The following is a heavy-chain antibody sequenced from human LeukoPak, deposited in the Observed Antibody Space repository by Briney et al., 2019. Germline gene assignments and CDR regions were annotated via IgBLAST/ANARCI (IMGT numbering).Heavy chain of an antibody. Sequence: GASVKVSCKVSGYTLTELSMHWVRQAPGKGIEWMGGFDPEDGETIYSQKFQGRVTMTEDTSTDTAYMELSSLRCEDTAVYYCATEVEYSGSYLYWGQGTLVTVSS. CDR1: GYTLTELS. D-gene: IGHD1-26*01. J-gene: IGHJ4*02. CDR2: FDPEDGET. CDR3: ATEVEYSGSYLY. V-gene: IGHV1-24*01.